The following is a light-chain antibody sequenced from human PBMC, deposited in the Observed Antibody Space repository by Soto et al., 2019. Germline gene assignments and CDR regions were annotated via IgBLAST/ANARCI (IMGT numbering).Light chain of an antibody. V-gene: IGKV1-39*01. J-gene: IGKJ1*01. Sequence: IQMTQSPSSLSASVGDRVTITCRASQSVSSYLSWYQQKPGKAPNLLIYAASNLQSGVPSRFSGSGSGTDFTLTISSLQPEDVATYYCQKYNSAPRTFGQGTKVDIK. CDR3: QKYNSAPRT. CDR2: AAS. CDR1: QSVSSY.